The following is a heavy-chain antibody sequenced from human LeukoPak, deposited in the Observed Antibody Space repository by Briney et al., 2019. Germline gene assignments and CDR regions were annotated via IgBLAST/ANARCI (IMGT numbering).Heavy chain of an antibody. D-gene: IGHD3-10*01. CDR1: GGSISSYY. J-gene: IGHJ4*02. V-gene: IGHV4-59*01. CDR2: IYYSGST. Sequence: PSETLSLTCTVSGGSISSYYWSWIRQPPGKGPEWIGYIYYSGSTNYNPSLKSRVTTSVDTSKNQFSLKLSSVTAADTAVYYCARGNFRYFDYWGQGTLVTVSS. CDR3: ARGNFRYFDY.